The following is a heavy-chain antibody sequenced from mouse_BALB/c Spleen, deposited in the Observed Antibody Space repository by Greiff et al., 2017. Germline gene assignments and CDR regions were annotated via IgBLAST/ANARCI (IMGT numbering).Heavy chain of an antibody. D-gene: IGHD1-1*01. CDR1: WYTFPEYT. Sequence: EGQLQQSGPELVKPGASVKISCKTSWYTFPEYTMHWGKQRHGKSLEWIGGINPNNGGTSYNQKFKGKATLTVDKSSSTAYMELRSLTSEDSAVYYCARGYYGSWDAMDYWGQGTSVTVSS. CDR2: INPNNGGT. CDR3: ARGYYGSWDAMDY. V-gene: IGHV1-18*01. J-gene: IGHJ4*01.